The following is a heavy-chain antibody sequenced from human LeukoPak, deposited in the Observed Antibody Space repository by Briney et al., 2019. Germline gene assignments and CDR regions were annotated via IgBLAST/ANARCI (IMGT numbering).Heavy chain of an antibody. D-gene: IGHD5-18*01. V-gene: IGHV4-34*01. Sequence: SETLSLTCTVSGGSISSYYWSWIRQPPGKGLEWIGEINHSGSTNYNPSLKSRVTISVDTSKNQFSLKLSSVTAADTAVYYCASGLDTAIYYYYGMDVWGQGTTVTVSS. CDR1: GGSISSYY. CDR2: INHSGST. CDR3: ASGLDTAIYYYYGMDV. J-gene: IGHJ6*02.